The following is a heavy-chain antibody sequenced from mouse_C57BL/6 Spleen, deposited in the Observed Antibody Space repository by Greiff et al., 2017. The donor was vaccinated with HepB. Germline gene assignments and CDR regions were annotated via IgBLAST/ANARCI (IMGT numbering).Heavy chain of an antibody. CDR2: INPNNGGT. Sequence: VQLQQSGPELVKPGASVKIPCKASGYTFTDYNMDWVKQSHGKSLEWIGDINPNNGGTIYNQKFKGKATLTVDKSSSTAYMELRSLTSEDTAVYYCAREEIYYYGSSGFAYWGQGTLVTVSA. CDR1: GYTFTDYN. J-gene: IGHJ3*01. V-gene: IGHV1-18*01. D-gene: IGHD1-1*01. CDR3: AREEIYYYGSSGFAY.